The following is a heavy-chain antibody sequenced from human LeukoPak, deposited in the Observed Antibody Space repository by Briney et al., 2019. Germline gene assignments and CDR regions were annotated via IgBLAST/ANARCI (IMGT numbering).Heavy chain of an antibody. CDR1: GGTFSSYA. CDR2: IIPIFGTA. V-gene: IGHV1-69*05. J-gene: IGHJ1*01. Sequence: LVQSGAEVEKPGSLVKVSCKASGGTFSSYAISWVRQAPGQGLEWMGGIIPIFGTANYAQKFQGRVTITTDESTSTAYMELSSLRSEDTAVYYCARDPVRGWPSAEYFQHWGQGTLVTFSS. CDR3: ARDPVRGWPSAEYFQH. D-gene: IGHD6-19*01.